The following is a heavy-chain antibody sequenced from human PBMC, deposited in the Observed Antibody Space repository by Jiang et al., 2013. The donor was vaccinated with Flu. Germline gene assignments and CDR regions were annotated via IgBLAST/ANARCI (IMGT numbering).Heavy chain of an antibody. V-gene: IGHV1-46*01. D-gene: IGHD3-22*01. CDR3: ARDYTQEYYYDSSGYPHTYFDY. CDR2: INPSGGST. CDR1: GYTFTSYY. Sequence: SGAEVKKPGASVKVSCKASGYTFTSYYMHWVRQAPGQGLEWMGIINPSGGSTSYAQKFQGRVTMTRDTSTSTVYMELSSLRSEDTAVYYCARDYTQEYYYDSSGYPHTYFDYWG. J-gene: IGHJ4*01.